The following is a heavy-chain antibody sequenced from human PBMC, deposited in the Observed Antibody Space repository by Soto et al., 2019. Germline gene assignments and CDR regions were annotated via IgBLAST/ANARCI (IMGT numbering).Heavy chain of an antibody. CDR2: IFHSGRT. V-gene: IGHV4-34*09. D-gene: IGHD2-15*01. Sequence: SETLSLTCAVYGGSFSGYYWSWVRQNPGQGLEWIGHIFHSGRTYYNPSLKSRVSISVDTSKNQFSLNLNSVTAADTAVYYCARWVEVSLDYFDSWGQGIPVTVSS. CDR1: GGSFSGYY. J-gene: IGHJ4*02. CDR3: ARWVEVSLDYFDS.